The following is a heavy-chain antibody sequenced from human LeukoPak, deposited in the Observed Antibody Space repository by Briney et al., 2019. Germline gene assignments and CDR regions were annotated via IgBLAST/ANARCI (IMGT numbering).Heavy chain of an antibody. Sequence: SETLSLTCAVSGYSISSGYYWGWIRQPPGKGLEWIGSIYHSGSTYYNPSLKSRVTISVDTSKNQFSLEPSSVTAADTAVYYCAGGDPSEMDVWGKGTTVTVSS. CDR2: IYHSGST. D-gene: IGHD2-21*02. V-gene: IGHV4-38-2*01. CDR1: GYSISSGYY. CDR3: AGGDPSEMDV. J-gene: IGHJ6*04.